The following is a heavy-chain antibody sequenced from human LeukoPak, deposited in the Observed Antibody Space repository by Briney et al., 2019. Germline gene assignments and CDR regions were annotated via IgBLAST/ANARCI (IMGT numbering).Heavy chain of an antibody. CDR1: GFTFSGSA. J-gene: IGHJ4*02. V-gene: IGHV3-73*01. CDR3: AKDFTA. CDR2: IRSKANSYAT. Sequence: PGRSLRLSCAASGFTFSGSAMHWVRQASGKGLEWVGRIRSKANSYATAYAASVKGRFTISRDDSKNTAYLQMNSLRAEDTAVYYCAKDFTAWGQGTLVTVSS. D-gene: IGHD3-3*01.